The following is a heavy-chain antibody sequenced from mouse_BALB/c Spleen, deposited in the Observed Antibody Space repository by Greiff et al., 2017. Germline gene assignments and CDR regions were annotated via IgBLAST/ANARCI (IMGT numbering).Heavy chain of an antibody. CDR2: IYPGSGNT. CDR1: GYTFTDYY. Sequence: VQLQQSGAELARPGASVKLSCKASGYTFTDYYINWVKQRTGQGLEWIGEIYPGSGNTYYNEKFKGKATLTADKSSSTAYMQLSSLTSEDSAVYFCARGLGYYGSTGYWGQGTTLTVSS. CDR3: ARGLGYYGSTGY. J-gene: IGHJ2*01. D-gene: IGHD1-1*01. V-gene: IGHV1-77*01.